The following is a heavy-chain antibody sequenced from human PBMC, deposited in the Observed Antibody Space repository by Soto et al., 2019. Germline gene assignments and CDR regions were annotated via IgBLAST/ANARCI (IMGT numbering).Heavy chain of an antibody. J-gene: IGHJ6*02. D-gene: IGHD3-3*01. Sequence: WASVKVSCKASGYTFTGYYMHWVRQAPGQGLEWMGWINPNSGGTNYARKFQGWVTMTRDTSISTAYMELSRLRSDDTAVYYCARDKIYDFWSGYYTGDVYYYGMDVWGQGTTVTVS. V-gene: IGHV1-2*04. CDR2: INPNSGGT. CDR3: ARDKIYDFWSGYYTGDVYYYGMDV. CDR1: GYTFTGYY.